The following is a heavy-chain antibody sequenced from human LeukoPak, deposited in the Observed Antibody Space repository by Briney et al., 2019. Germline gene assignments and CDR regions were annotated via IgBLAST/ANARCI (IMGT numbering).Heavy chain of an antibody. D-gene: IGHD3-10*01. CDR2: IFRGGGGT. CDR3: AKGTERYREVSSFDS. J-gene: IGHJ4*02. CDR1: GFTFTTFT. V-gene: IGHV3-23*01. Sequence: PGGSLRLSCAASGFTFTTFTMDWVRQAPGKGLEWVSAIFRGGGGTYYADFVKGRFTISRDNSENTLYLQMNSLRAEDTATYYCAKGTERYREVSSFDSWGQGTQATVSS.